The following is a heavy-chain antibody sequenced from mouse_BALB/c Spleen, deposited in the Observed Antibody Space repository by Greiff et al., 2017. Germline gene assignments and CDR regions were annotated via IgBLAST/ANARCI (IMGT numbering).Heavy chain of an antibody. Sequence: VQLQQSGPELVKPGASVKISCKASGYSFTGYFMNWVMQSHGKSLEWIGRINPYNGDTFYNQKFKGKTTFTVDKSSSPAHMELRNLASEDTAVYYCARGDYYYAVDYWGQGTSVTVSS. J-gene: IGHJ4*01. CDR2: INPYNGDT. CDR3: ARGDYYYAVDY. CDR1: GYSFTGYF. V-gene: IGHV1-20*02. D-gene: IGHD2-13*01.